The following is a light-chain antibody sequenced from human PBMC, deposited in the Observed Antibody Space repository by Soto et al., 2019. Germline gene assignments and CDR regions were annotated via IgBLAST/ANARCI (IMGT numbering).Light chain of an antibody. J-gene: IGLJ1*01. V-gene: IGLV2-14*01. CDR2: DVS. CDR3: SSYTSSSTLV. Sequence: QSALTQPASVSGSPGQSITISCTRTSSDVGGYNYVSWYQQHPGKAPKLMIYDVSNRPSGVSNRFSGSQSGNTASLTISGLQAEDEADYYCSSYTSSSTLVFGTGTKLTVL. CDR1: SSDVGGYNY.